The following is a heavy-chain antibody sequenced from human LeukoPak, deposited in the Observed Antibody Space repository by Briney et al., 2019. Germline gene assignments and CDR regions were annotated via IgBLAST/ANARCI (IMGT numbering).Heavy chain of an antibody. CDR2: INTDGSST. D-gene: IGHD6-13*01. CDR3: ARDYSSSWFQRQGFDY. J-gene: IGHJ4*02. Sequence: PGGSLRLSCAASGFTFSSYWMHWVRQAPGKGLVWVSRINTDGSSTSYADSVKGRFTISRDNAKNTLYLQMNSLRAEDTAVYYCARDYSSSWFQRQGFDYWGQGTLVTVSS. CDR1: GFTFSSYW. V-gene: IGHV3-74*01.